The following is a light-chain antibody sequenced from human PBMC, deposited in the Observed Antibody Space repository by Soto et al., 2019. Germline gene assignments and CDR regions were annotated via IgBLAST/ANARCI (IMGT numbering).Light chain of an antibody. CDR1: QTVGSK. CDR3: QQYNNWPRT. V-gene: IGKV3-15*01. J-gene: IGKJ1*01. CDR2: GAS. Sequence: EIVMTQSPATLSVSPGERATLSCRASQTVGSKLAWYQQKPGQVPRLLIYGASTRATGIPARLSGSGSGTEFTLAIGRLQSEDFAVYCCQQYNNWPRTFGQGTKVEIK.